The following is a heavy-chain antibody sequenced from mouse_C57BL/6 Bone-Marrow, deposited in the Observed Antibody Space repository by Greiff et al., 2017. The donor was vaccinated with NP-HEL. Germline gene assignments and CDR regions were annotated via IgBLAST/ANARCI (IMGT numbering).Heavy chain of an antibody. D-gene: IGHD1-1*01. CDR3: ARYYYGSGWYFDV. J-gene: IGHJ1*03. V-gene: IGHV2-2*01. CDR2: IWSGGST. CDR1: GFSLTSYG. Sequence: QVQLQQSGPGLVQPSQSLSITCTVSGFSLTSYGVHWVRQSPGKGLEWLGVIWSGGSTDYNAAFISRLSISKDNSKSQVFFKMNSLQAYDTAIYYCARYYYGSGWYFDVWGTGTTVTVSS.